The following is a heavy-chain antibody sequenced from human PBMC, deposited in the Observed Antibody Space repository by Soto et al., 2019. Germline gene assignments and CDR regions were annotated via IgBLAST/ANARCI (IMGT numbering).Heavy chain of an antibody. V-gene: IGHV3-23*01. Sequence: EVQLLESGGGLVQPGGSLRLSCAASGFTFSSYAMSWVRQAPGKGLEWVSTISGSGGSTYYADYVKGRFTISRDNSKNTLYLQMNSLRAEHTAVYYCAKAPSYSCSGDICYFDYWGQGTLVTVSS. J-gene: IGHJ4*02. D-gene: IGHD2-15*01. CDR1: GFTFSSYA. CDR2: ISGSGGST. CDR3: AKAPSYSCSGDICYFDY.